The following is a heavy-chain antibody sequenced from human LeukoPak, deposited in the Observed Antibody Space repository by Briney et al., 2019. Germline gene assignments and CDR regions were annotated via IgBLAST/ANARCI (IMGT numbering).Heavy chain of an antibody. CDR3: ARHKAADYALPSSSWSLYYYYYGMDV. J-gene: IGHJ6*02. V-gene: IGHV4-61*08. D-gene: IGHD6-13*01. CDR2: IYYSGST. Sequence: SETLSLTCTVSGGSISSGGYYWSWIPQPPGKGLQWIGYIYYSGSTNYNPSLKSRVTISVDTSKNQFSLKLSSVTAADTAVYYCARHKAADYALPSSSWSLYYYYYGMDVWGQGTTVTVSS. CDR1: GGSISSGGYY.